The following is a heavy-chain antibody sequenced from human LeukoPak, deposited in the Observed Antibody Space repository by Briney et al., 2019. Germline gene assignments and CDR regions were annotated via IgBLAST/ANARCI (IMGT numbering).Heavy chain of an antibody. CDR2: INPSGGST. CDR3: ARVGYCSSTSCYRDLAFDI. Sequence: GASVKVSCKASGYTFTGYYMHWVRQAPGQGLEWRGIINPSGGSTSYAQKFQGRVTMTRDMSTSTVYMALSSLRSEDTAVYYCARVGYCSSTSCYRDLAFDIWGQGTMVTVSS. J-gene: IGHJ3*02. CDR1: GYTFTGYY. D-gene: IGHD2-2*03. V-gene: IGHV1-46*01.